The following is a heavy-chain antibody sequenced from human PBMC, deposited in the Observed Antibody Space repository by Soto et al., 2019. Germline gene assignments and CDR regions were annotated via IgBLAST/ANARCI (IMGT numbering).Heavy chain of an antibody. CDR1: GGSISSGGYS. CDR3: ARVAYCCGDCQRGFDP. D-gene: IGHD2-21*02. CDR2: IYHSGST. Sequence: QLQLQESGSGLVKPSQTLSLTCAVSGGSISSGGYSWSWIRQPPGKGLECIGYIYHSGSTYYNPSLKGRVTISVDRSTNQSSLKLSSVTAADTAVYYCARVAYCCGDCQRGFDPWGQGTLVTVSS. V-gene: IGHV4-30-2*01. J-gene: IGHJ5*02.